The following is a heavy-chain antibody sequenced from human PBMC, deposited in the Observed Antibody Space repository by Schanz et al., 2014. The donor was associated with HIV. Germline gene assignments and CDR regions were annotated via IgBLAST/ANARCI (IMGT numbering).Heavy chain of an antibody. CDR1: GYIFTSNG. V-gene: IGHV1-18*01. D-gene: IGHD3-3*01. CDR2: ISTSNGNT. J-gene: IGHJ4*02. CDR3: ARGQSFDFWSGYRVGYFDY. Sequence: QVQLVQSGAEVKKPGASVRVSCKTSGYIFTSNGISWVRQAPGQGLEWMGWISTSNGNTNYAQKFQGRVTMTTDTSTSTAYMELSRLRSDDTAVYYCARGQSFDFWSGYRVGYFDYWGQGTLVTVSS.